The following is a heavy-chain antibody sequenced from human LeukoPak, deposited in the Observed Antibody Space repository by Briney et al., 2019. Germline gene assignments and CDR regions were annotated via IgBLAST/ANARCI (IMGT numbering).Heavy chain of an antibody. CDR1: GYTFTSYG. CDR3: ARAGQGGQIVVVPAAIIWFDP. J-gene: IGHJ5*02. V-gene: IGHV1-18*01. Sequence: ASVKVSCKASGYTFTSYGISWVRQAPGQGLEWMGWISAYNGNTNYAQKLQGRVTMTTDTSTSTAYMEMRSLRSDDTAVYYCARAGQGGQIVVVPAAIIWFDPWGQGTLVTVSS. D-gene: IGHD2-2*01. CDR2: ISAYNGNT.